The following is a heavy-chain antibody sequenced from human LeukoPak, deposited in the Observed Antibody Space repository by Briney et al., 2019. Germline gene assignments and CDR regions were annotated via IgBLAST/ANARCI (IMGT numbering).Heavy chain of an antibody. V-gene: IGHV1-69*13. CDR1: GGTFSSYA. Sequence: SVKVSCKASGGTFSSYAISWVRQAPGQGLEWMGGIIPIFGTANYAQKFQGRVTITADESTSTAYMELSSLRSEDTAVYYCARDNRPYYYYYGMDVWGNGTTVTVSS. CDR2: IIPIFGTA. CDR3: ARDNRPYYYYYGMDV. D-gene: IGHD2/OR15-2a*01. J-gene: IGHJ6*04.